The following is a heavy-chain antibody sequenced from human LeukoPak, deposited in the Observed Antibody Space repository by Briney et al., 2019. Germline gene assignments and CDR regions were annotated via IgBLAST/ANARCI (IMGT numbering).Heavy chain of an antibody. V-gene: IGHV3-66*02. J-gene: IGHJ4*02. CDR1: GFTVSSNY. CDR2: IYSGGST. CDR3: ARVAMVRGVTYFDY. D-gene: IGHD3-10*01. Sequence: PGGSLRLSCAASGFTVSSNYMSWVRQAPGKGLEWVSVIYSGGSTYYADSVKGRFTISRDNSKNTLYLQMNSLRAEDTAVYYCARVAMVRGVTYFDYWGQGTLVTVSS.